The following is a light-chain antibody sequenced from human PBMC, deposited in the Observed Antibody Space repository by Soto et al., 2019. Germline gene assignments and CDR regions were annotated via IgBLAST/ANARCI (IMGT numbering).Light chain of an antibody. CDR2: DAS. Sequence: DIQLTQSPSSLSASVGDRVTITCQASQDISNYLNWYQQKPGKAPKLLIYDASNLETGVPSRFSGSGSGTDFTFTISSLQPEDIATYYFQQYANLLTFGQGTKLEI. CDR1: QDISNY. CDR3: QQYANLLT. V-gene: IGKV1-33*01. J-gene: IGKJ2*01.